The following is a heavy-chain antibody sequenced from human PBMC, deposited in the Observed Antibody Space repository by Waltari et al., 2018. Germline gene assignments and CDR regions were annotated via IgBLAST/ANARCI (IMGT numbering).Heavy chain of an antibody. CDR1: GFTFSTFW. CDR3: ASDVHSGRYGWCDP. V-gene: IGHV3-74*01. CDR2: IKSDGSAT. J-gene: IGHJ5*02. Sequence: EVQLVESGGGLVHPGGSLRLSCEASGFTFSTFWVHWVRQVPGKGLVWVSRIKSDGSATSYADSVKGRCTISRDNAKNTVYLQMNSLRVEDTAVYHCASDVHSGRYGWCDPWGQGTLVTVSS. D-gene: IGHD1-26*01.